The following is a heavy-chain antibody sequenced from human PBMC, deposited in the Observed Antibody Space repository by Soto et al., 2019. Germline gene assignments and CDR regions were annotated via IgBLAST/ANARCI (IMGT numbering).Heavy chain of an antibody. D-gene: IGHD3-3*01. CDR1: GFTFSSYA. J-gene: IGHJ5*02. CDR2: ISGSGGST. V-gene: IGHV3-23*01. Sequence: EVQLLESGGGSVQPGKSLRLSCAASGFTFSSYAMSWVRQAPGKGLEWVSVISGSGGSTYYADSVKGRFTISRDNSKNMLYLQMNNLRAEDTAVYYCAKGLPERRSAYYRYNWFDPWGQGTLVTVSS. CDR3: AKGLPERRSAYYRYNWFDP.